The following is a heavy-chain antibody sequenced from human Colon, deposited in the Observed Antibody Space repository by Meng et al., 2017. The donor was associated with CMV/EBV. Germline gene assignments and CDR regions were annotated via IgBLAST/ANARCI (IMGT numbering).Heavy chain of an antibody. CDR1: GYSFTNYW. V-gene: IGHV5-51*01. CDR2: IYPGDSDT. D-gene: IGHD3/OR15-3a*01. Sequence: KVSCKASGYSFTNYWIGWVRQMPGKGLEWMAIIYPGDSDTKYSPSFQGQVTISADKSTSTAYMELSSLRSEDTAVYYCASNVDFTYMDVWGQGTTVTVSS. CDR3: ASNVDFTYMDV. J-gene: IGHJ6*02.